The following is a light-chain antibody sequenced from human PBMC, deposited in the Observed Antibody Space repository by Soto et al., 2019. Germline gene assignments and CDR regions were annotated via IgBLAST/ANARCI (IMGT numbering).Light chain of an antibody. CDR3: LQYASSPLT. V-gene: IGKV3-20*01. Sequence: ETVLTQSPGTLSLSPGERATLSCRASQSVAKSYLAWYQHKPGQGPRLLISGASSRATGIPDRFSGSGSGTDFPLTISRLEPEDFAVYYCLQYASSPLTFGGGTKVEI. J-gene: IGKJ4*01. CDR2: GAS. CDR1: QSVAKSY.